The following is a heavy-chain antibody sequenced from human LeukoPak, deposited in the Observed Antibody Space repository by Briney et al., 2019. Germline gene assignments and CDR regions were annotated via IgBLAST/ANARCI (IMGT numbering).Heavy chain of an antibody. J-gene: IGHJ6*03. D-gene: IGHD3-22*01. CDR1: GGPIYSYY. Sequence: PSETLSLTCTVSGGPIYSYYWSWIRQTAGKGLEWIGRLYPGVSTNYNNPSLKSPVSMSVDTSKNQFALTLSAVTAADTAVYYCARLKFYDSTGYSPGHYMDVWGKGTTVTVSS. CDR2: LYPGVST. V-gene: IGHV4-4*07. CDR3: ARLKFYDSTGYSPGHYMDV.